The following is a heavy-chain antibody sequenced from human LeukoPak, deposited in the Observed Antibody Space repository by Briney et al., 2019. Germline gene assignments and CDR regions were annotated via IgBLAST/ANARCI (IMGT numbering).Heavy chain of an antibody. CDR1: GYTFTGYY. Sequence: ASVKVSCKASGYTFTGYYMHWVRQATGQGLEWMGWINPNSGGTNYAQKFQGRVSMTRDTSISTAYMELSSLRSGDTAVYYCYYRVSSGYLTWGQGTLVAVSS. D-gene: IGHD3-22*01. CDR2: INPNSGGT. V-gene: IGHV1-2*02. J-gene: IGHJ4*02. CDR3: YYRVSSGYLT.